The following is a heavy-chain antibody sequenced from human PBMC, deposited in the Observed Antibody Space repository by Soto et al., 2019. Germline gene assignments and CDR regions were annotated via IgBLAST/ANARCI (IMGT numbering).Heavy chain of an antibody. CDR1: GSSFPKYP. J-gene: IGHJ5*02. Sequence: PWGSLRLSCAASGSSFPKYPMHWVRQTPDKGLEWVAVISHDGVTKNSADSVKGRFSISRDNSRNTLYLEMNSLGTEDTAMYYCVRGGYSSSWERLDPWGQGTLVTVSS. CDR3: VRGGYSSSWERLDP. V-gene: IGHV3-30-3*01. CDR2: ISHDGVTK. D-gene: IGHD4-4*01.